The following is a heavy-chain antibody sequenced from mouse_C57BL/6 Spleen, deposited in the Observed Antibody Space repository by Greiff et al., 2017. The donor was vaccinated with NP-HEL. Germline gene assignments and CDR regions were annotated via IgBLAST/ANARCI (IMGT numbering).Heavy chain of an antibody. D-gene: IGHD2-4*01. Sequence: QVQLQQPGAELVMPGASVKLSCKASGYTFTSYWMHWVKQRPGQGLEWIGEIDPSDSYTNYNQKFKGKSTLTVDKSSSTAYMQLSSLTSEDSAVYYCARSGLRRPWFAYWGQGTLVTVSA. CDR2: IDPSDSYT. V-gene: IGHV1-69*01. CDR3: ARSGLRRPWFAY. CDR1: GYTFTSYW. J-gene: IGHJ3*01.